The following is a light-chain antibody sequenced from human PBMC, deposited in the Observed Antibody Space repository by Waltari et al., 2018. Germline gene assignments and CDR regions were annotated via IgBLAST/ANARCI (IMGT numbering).Light chain of an antibody. CDR3: QSYDSSLSGHV. Sequence: QSVLTQPPSLSRAPGQRGTISCTGSSSNIGAGYDLPWYQQLPGRAPKLLIHGNDKRPSGVHDRFSGSKSGTSGSLAIAGLQADDETDYYCQSYDSSLSGHVFGTGTKVTVL. V-gene: IGLV1-40*01. CDR2: GND. CDR1: SSNIGAGYD. J-gene: IGLJ1*01.